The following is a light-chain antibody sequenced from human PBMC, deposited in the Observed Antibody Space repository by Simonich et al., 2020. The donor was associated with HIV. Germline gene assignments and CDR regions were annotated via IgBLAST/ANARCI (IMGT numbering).Light chain of an antibody. V-gene: IGKV4-1*01. CDR3: QQYYSIPWT. CDR1: QSVLYSSNNKNY. Sequence: DIVMTQSPDSLAVYLGEGATINCKSSQSVLYSSNNKNYLAWYQKKPRQPPKLLNDWASTRESGVPDRFSGSGSGTDFTLTISSLQAEDVAVYYCQQYYSIPWTFGQGTKVEIK. J-gene: IGKJ1*01. CDR2: WAS.